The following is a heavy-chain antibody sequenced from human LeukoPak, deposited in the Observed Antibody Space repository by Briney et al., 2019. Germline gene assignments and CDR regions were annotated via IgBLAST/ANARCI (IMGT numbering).Heavy chain of an antibody. D-gene: IGHD1-26*01. V-gene: IGHV4-59*08. CDR3: ATNRVGTYDRPFDI. CDR1: GGSINSHY. J-gene: IGHJ3*02. Sequence: SETLSLTCIVSGGSINSHYWSWIRQPPGKGLEWIGDIHYTGTTKYKPSVKSRVTISIDTSKNQFSLELSSVTATDTAVYFCATNRVGTYDRPFDIWGQGTMVTVSS. CDR2: IHYTGTT.